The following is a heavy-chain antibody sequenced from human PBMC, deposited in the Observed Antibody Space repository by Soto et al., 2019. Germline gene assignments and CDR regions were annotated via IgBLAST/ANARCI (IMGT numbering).Heavy chain of an antibody. CDR2: ISGGGGST. J-gene: IGHJ3*02. CDR3: AKVLNPYSSGPDAFDI. CDR1: GFTFSSYW. V-gene: IGHV3-74*01. D-gene: IGHD6-19*01. Sequence: GSLRLSCAASGFTFSSYWMHWVRQAPGKGLVWVSRISGGGGSTYSADSVKGRFTISRDNSKNTLYLQMNSLRAEDTAVYYCAKVLNPYSSGPDAFDIWGQGTMVTVSS.